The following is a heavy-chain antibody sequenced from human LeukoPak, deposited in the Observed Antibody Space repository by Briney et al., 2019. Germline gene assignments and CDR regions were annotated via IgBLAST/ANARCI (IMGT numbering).Heavy chain of an antibody. CDR3: AKDLGPTGAGWFDP. D-gene: IGHD1-14*01. CDR2: ISGDAVNT. CDR1: GFTFDEYA. V-gene: IGHV3-43*02. J-gene: IGHJ5*02. Sequence: GGSLRLSCAASGFTFDEYAMHWVRQAPGKGLEWVSLISGDAVNTYYADSVKGRFTISRDSSNDSLYLQMNSLETEDTALYYCAKDLGPTGAGWFDPWGQGMLVTVSS.